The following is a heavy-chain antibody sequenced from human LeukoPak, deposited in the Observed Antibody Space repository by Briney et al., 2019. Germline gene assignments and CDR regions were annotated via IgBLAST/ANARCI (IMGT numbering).Heavy chain of an antibody. CDR3: AKDRYSGSYPGAIDY. V-gene: IGHV3-30*18. D-gene: IGHD1-26*01. CDR2: ISYDGSNK. J-gene: IGHJ4*02. Sequence: GGSLRLSCAASGFTFSSYGMHWVRQAPGKGLEWVAVISYDGSNKYYADSVKGRFTISRDNSKNTLYLQMNSLRAEDTAVYYCAKDRYSGSYPGAIDYWGQGTLVTVSS. CDR1: GFTFSSYG.